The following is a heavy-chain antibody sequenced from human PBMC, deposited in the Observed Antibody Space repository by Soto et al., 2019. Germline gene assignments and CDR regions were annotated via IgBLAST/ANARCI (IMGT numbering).Heavy chain of an antibody. Sequence: EVQLVESGGGLIQPGGSLRLSRVGSGFTVSSNYMSWVRQAPGKGLEWVSVIYSGGKTYYADSVKGRFTISRDSSKDTVYLQMNRLRAGDTAVYYCARGGDYYDTSGNYYPFYFDFWGQGVLVSVSS. CDR3: ARGGDYYDTSGNYYPFYFDF. D-gene: IGHD3-22*01. J-gene: IGHJ4*02. CDR1: GFTVSSNY. V-gene: IGHV3-53*01. CDR2: IYSGGKT.